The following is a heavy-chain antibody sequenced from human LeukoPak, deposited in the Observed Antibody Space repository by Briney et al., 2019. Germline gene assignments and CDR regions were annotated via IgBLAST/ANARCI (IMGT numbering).Heavy chain of an antibody. CDR2: ISYDGYTK. CDR3: ARGDRGTAAGNNWFNP. CDR1: GFTFRSYG. J-gene: IGHJ5*02. D-gene: IGHD6-13*01. Sequence: GGSLRLSCAASGFTFRSYGMHWVRQAPGKGLEWVAVISYDGYTKLYADSVKGRFTISRDNSKNTLYLQMNSLRVEDTAVYYCARGDRGTAAGNNWFNPWGQGTLVTVSS. V-gene: IGHV3-30*03.